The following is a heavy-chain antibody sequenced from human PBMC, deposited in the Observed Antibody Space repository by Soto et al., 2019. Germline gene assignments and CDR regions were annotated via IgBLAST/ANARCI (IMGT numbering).Heavy chain of an antibody. CDR1: GFTFSGYA. CDR3: ARRSSGWYFDY. J-gene: IGHJ4*02. V-gene: IGHV3-23*01. D-gene: IGHD6-19*01. CDR2: ISGSGDST. Sequence: EVPLLESGGGLVQPGGSLRLSFAASGFTFSGYAMNWVRQAPGKGLEWVSVISGSGDSTYYADSVKGRFTISRDNSKNTLYLQMNSLRAEDTAVYYCARRSSGWYFDYWGQGTLVTVSS.